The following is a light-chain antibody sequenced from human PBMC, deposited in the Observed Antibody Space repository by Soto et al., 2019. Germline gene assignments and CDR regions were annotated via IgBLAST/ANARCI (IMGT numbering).Light chain of an antibody. Sequence: DIQMTQSPSSLPASVGDRVTITCRASQTILTYLNWYQQKPGQAPKLLIYAASSLQSGVPSRFSGGGYATDFPLTISSLQPEDFATYYCQQSFSTTWTFGHGTKVDIK. V-gene: IGKV1-39*01. CDR1: QTILTY. CDR2: AAS. CDR3: QQSFSTTWT. J-gene: IGKJ1*01.